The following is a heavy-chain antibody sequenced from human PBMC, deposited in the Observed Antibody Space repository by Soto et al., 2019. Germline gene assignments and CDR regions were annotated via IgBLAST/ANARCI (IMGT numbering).Heavy chain of an antibody. V-gene: IGHV3-9*01. Sequence: EVQLVESGGGLVQPGRSLRLSCAASGFRFQDFAMYWVRQVPGKGLEWVSGISWNSGSIGYADSVKGRFTISRDNAKNSLYLQMNSLRAEDTALYYCAKSPYGGRTGGSFDYWGQGTLVTVSS. CDR1: GFRFQDFA. J-gene: IGHJ4*02. CDR2: ISWNSGSI. CDR3: AKSPYGGRTGGSFDY. D-gene: IGHD1-26*01.